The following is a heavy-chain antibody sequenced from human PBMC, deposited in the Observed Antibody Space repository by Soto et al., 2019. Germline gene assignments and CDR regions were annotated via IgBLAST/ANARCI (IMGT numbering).Heavy chain of an antibody. V-gene: IGHV3-49*03. Sequence: GGSLRLSCTASGFTFGDYAMSWFRQAPGKGLEWVGFIRSKAYGGTTEYAASVKGRFTISRDDSKSIAYLQMNSLKTEDTAVYYCTREGNHFYYYYGMDVWGQGTTVTVSS. J-gene: IGHJ6*02. D-gene: IGHD4-4*01. CDR2: IRSKAYGGTT. CDR3: TREGNHFYYYYGMDV. CDR1: GFTFGDYA.